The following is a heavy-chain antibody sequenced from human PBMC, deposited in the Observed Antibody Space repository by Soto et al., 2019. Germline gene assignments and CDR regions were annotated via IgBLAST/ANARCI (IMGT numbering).Heavy chain of an antibody. V-gene: IGHV3-23*01. Sequence: EVQLLESGGGLVQPGGSLKLPCAASGFPFTSYAMNWFRQAPGKGLEWVSPISNSGDNTYYADSVKGRFTISRDNSKNTLYLQMNSLRAEDTAVYFCAKAFDDFYGSGSYYGVEWWGQGTLVTVSS. CDR1: GFPFTSYA. CDR2: ISNSGDNT. D-gene: IGHD3-10*01. CDR3: AKAFDDFYGSGSYYGVEW. J-gene: IGHJ4*02.